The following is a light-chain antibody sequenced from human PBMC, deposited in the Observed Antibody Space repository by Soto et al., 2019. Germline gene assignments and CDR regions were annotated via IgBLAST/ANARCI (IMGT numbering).Light chain of an antibody. Sequence: GSTRTVTWWASQSISSWLAWYQQKPGKAPKLLIYDASSLESGVPSRFSGSGYGTEFTVIVCSLQADDVVPYYWGHYASYPIPFCGGTMVDI. CDR3: GHYASYPIP. CDR1: QSISSW. CDR2: DAS. J-gene: IGKJ4*01. V-gene: IGKV1-5*01.